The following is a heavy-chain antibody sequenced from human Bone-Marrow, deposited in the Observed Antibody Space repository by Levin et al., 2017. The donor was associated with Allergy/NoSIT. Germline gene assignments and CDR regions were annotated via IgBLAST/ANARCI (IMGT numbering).Heavy chain of an antibody. V-gene: IGHV3-9*01. J-gene: IGHJ5*02. CDR3: AKDQFPYSSGWYGWFDP. D-gene: IGHD6-19*01. CDR2: ISWNSGSI. CDR1: GFTFDDYA. Sequence: GGSLRLSCAASGFTFDDYARHWVRQAPGKGLEWVSGISWNSGSIGYADSVKGRFTISRDNAKNSLYLQMNSLRAEDTALYYCAKDQFPYSSGWYGWFDPWGQGTLVTVSS.